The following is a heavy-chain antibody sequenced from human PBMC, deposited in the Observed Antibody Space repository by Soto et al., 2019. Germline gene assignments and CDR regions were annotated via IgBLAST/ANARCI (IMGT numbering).Heavy chain of an antibody. J-gene: IGHJ6*02. V-gene: IGHV4-39*07. Sequence: PSETLSLTCTVSGGSISSSSYYWGWLRQPPGKGLEWLGEINHSGSTNYNPSLKSRVTISVDTSKNQFSLKLSSVTAADTAVCYCARGGWCSSTSCYPLRVDYYGMDVWGQGTTVTLSS. CDR1: GGSISSSSYY. CDR2: INHSGST. D-gene: IGHD2-2*01. CDR3: ARGGWCSSTSCYPLRVDYYGMDV.